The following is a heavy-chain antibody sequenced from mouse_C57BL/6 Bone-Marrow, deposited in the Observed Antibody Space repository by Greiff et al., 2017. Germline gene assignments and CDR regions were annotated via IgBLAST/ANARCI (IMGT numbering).Heavy chain of an antibody. CDR2: ISSGGSYT. D-gene: IGHD1-1*01. J-gene: IGHJ1*03. CDR3: ARRPERYGSSYGYWYFDV. CDR1: GFTFSSYG. V-gene: IGHV5-6*02. Sequence: EVKLVESGGDLVKPGGSLKLSCAASGFTFSSYGMSWVRQTPDKSLEWVATISSGGSYTYYPDSVKGRFTLSRDNAKNTLYLQMSSLTSEHTAMSFCARRPERYGSSYGYWYFDVWGTGTTVTVSS.